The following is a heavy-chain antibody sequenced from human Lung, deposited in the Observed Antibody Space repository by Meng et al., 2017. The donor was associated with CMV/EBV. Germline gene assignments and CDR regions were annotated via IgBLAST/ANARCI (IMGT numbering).Heavy chain of an antibody. CDR1: GGSFSGYY. CDR3: ARGRGFWSGSRYYYYGMDV. Sequence: LXXAVYGGSFSGYYWSWIRQPPGKGLEWIGEINHSGSTNYNPSLKSRVTISVGTSKNQFSLKLSSVTAADTAVYYCARGRGFWSGSRYYYYGMDVXGQGXTVTVSS. D-gene: IGHD3-3*01. J-gene: IGHJ6*02. CDR2: INHSGST. V-gene: IGHV4-34*01.